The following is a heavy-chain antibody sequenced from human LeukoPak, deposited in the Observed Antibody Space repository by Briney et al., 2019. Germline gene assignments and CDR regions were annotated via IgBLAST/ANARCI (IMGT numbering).Heavy chain of an antibody. CDR2: INPNSGDT. CDR3: ARGIAVARYYFDY. Sequence: ASVKVSCKASGYTLTGFYMHWVRQAPRQGPEWMGWINPNSGDTNYAQKFQGRVTMTRDTSINTAYMELSRLTSDDTAVYYCARGIAVARYYFDYWGQGTLVTVSS. D-gene: IGHD6-19*01. CDR1: GYTLTGFY. J-gene: IGHJ4*02. V-gene: IGHV1-2*02.